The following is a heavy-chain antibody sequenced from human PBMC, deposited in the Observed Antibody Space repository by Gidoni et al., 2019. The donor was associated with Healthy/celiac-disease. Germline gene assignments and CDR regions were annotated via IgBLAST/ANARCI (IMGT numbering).Heavy chain of an antibody. J-gene: IGHJ5*02. CDR3: ARVFRGRWFDP. Sequence: EVQLVESGGGLVQPGGSLRLSCAASGVTVSSNYMSWVRQAPGKGLEWVSVIYSGGSTYYADSVKGRFTISRHNSKNTLYRQRNSLRAEDTAVYYCARVFRGRWFDPWGQGTLVTVSS. CDR2: IYSGGST. V-gene: IGHV3-53*04. CDR1: GVTVSSNY.